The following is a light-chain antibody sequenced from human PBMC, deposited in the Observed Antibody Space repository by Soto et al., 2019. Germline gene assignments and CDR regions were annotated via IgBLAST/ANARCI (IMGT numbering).Light chain of an antibody. V-gene: IGKV1-33*01. CDR1: QDISNY. CDR3: QQYDILPLT. Sequence: DIQMTQSPSSLSASVGDRVTITFQASQDISNYLNWYQQKLGKAPKLLIYDASNLETGVPSRFSGSGSGTDFTFTISSLQPEDIATYYCQQYDILPLTFGGGTKVDIK. CDR2: DAS. J-gene: IGKJ4*01.